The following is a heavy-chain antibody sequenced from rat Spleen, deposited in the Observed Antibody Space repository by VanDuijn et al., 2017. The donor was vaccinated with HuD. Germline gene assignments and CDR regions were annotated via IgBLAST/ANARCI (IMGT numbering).Heavy chain of an antibody. J-gene: IGHJ3*01. CDR1: GYTITSGY. CDR2: ISNSGST. D-gene: IGHD1-2*01. V-gene: IGHV3-4*01. Sequence: EIQLQESGPGLVKPSQSFSLTCSVTGYTITSGYDWSWIRKFPGNKMEWMGYISNSGSTNYNPSLKSRISITRDTSRNQFFLQLNSVTTEDTATYYCARSDYYYSNYIPFAFWGQGTLVTVSS. CDR3: ARSDYYYSNYIPFAF.